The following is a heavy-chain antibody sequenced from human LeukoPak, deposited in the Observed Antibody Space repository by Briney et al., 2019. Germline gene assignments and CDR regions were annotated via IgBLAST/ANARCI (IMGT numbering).Heavy chain of an antibody. CDR3: ARDLGIAVVGGWYFDL. J-gene: IGHJ2*01. D-gene: IGHD6-19*01. V-gene: IGHV4-4*07. Sequence: SETLSLTCTVSGGSISSYYWSWIRQPAGKGLEWIGRIYTSGGTNYNPSLKSRVTMSVDTSKNQFSLKLSSVTAADTAVYYCARDLGIAVVGGWYFDLWGRGTLVTVSS. CDR2: IYTSGGT. CDR1: GGSISSYY.